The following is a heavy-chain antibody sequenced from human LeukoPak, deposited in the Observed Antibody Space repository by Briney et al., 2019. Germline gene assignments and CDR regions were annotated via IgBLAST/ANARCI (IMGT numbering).Heavy chain of an antibody. CDR1: GFTVSGNY. Sequence: GGSLRLSCAVSGFTVSGNYMSWVRQAPGKGLEWVSLIYSGGTTYYADSVKGRFTISRDNSKNTLYLQMNSLRAEDTAVYYGGRGGGGYSHPYDYWGQGILVTVSS. CDR3: GRGGGGYSHPYDY. J-gene: IGHJ4*02. V-gene: IGHV3-53*01. D-gene: IGHD4-23*01. CDR2: IYSGGTT.